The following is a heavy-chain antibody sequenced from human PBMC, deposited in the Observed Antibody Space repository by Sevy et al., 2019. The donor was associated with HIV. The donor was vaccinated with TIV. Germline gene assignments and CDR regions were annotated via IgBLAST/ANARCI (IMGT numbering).Heavy chain of an antibody. Sequence: GGSLRLSCIGSGFSFSYYGIHWVRQAPGKGLEWVANIKQDGSQKYYVDSVKGRFTISRDNAKNSLYLQMNSLRAEDTAVYYCARGGWHSGYWGQGTLVTVSS. J-gene: IGHJ4*02. D-gene: IGHD2-15*01. CDR3: ARGGWHSGY. V-gene: IGHV3-7*01. CDR1: GFSFSYYG. CDR2: IKQDGSQK.